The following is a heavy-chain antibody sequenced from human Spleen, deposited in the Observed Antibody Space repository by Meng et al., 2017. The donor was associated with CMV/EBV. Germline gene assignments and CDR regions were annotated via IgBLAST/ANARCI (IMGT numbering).Heavy chain of an antibody. CDR2: INADGSST. CDR1: GFTFSSYW. Sequence: GGSLRLSCVASGFTFSSYWMHWVRHAPGKGLVWVSRINADGSSTTYGDPVKGRFTISRDNAKNTLYLQMTRLRAEDTAVYYCARGMLGYGYVWGSFAGWGQGTPVTVSS. V-gene: IGHV3-74*03. J-gene: IGHJ1*01. D-gene: IGHD3-16*01. CDR3: ARGMLGYGYVWGSFAG.